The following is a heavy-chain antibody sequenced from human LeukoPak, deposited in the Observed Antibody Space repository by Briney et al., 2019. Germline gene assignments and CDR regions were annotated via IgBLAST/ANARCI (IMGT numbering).Heavy chain of an antibody. D-gene: IGHD5-12*01. CDR2: ISSSSSYI. CDR1: GFTFSSYG. CDR3: AREGSGYESMDY. V-gene: IGHV3-21*01. Sequence: PGGSLRLSCAASGFTFSSYGMHWVRQAPGKGLEWVSSISSSSSYIYYADSVKGRFTISRDNAKNSLYLQMNSLRAEDTAVYYCAREGSGYESMDYWGQGTLVTASS. J-gene: IGHJ4*02.